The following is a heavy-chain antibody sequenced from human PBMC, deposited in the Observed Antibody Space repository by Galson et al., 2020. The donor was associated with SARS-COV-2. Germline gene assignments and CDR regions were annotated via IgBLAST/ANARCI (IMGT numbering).Heavy chain of an antibody. J-gene: IGHJ4*02. CDR3: AYTHNDYVWGSYPLGGGGLDY. CDR2: INPNSGGT. V-gene: IGHV1-2*02. D-gene: IGHD3-16*02. Sequence: ASVKVSCKASGYTFTGYYMHWVRQAPGQGLEWMGWINPNSGGTNYAQKFQGRVTMTRDTSISTAYMELSRLRSDDTAVYYCAYTHNDYVWGSYPLGGGGLDYWGQGTLVTVSS. CDR1: GYTFTGYY.